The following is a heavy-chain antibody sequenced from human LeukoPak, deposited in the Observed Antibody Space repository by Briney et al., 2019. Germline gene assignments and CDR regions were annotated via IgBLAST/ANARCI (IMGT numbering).Heavy chain of an antibody. CDR3: ARDWRDSSGKFPNDAFDI. CDR2: IKQDGSEK. V-gene: IGHV3-7*01. CDR1: GFTFSSYW. Sequence: GGSLRLSCAASGFTFSSYWMSWVRQAPGKGLEWVANIKQDGSEKYYVDSVKGRFTISRDNAKNSLYLQMNSLRAEDTAVYYCARDWRDSSGKFPNDAFDIWGQGTMVTVSS. D-gene: IGHD3-22*01. J-gene: IGHJ3*02.